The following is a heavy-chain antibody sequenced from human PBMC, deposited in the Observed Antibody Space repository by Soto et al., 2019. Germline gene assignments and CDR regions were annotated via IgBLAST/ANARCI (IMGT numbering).Heavy chain of an antibody. J-gene: IGHJ6*03. CDR1: GGSFSGYY. D-gene: IGHD6-19*01. CDR3: ARGLKLPGPVAGLYYYYYMDV. V-gene: IGHV4-34*01. CDR2: INHSGST. Sequence: SETLSLTCAVYGGSFSGYYWSWIRQPPGKGLEWIGEINHSGSTNYNPSLKSRVTISVDTSKNQFSLKLSSVTAADTAVYYCARGLKLPGPVAGLYYYYYMDVWGKGTTVTVSS.